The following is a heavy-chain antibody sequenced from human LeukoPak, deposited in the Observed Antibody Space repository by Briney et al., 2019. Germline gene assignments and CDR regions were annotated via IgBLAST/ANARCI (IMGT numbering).Heavy chain of an antibody. J-gene: IGHJ4*02. D-gene: IGHD3-9*01. CDR3: AKDYARGGVYDILTGDIDY. CDR2: ISWNSGSI. CDR1: GFTFDDYA. V-gene: IGHV3-9*01. Sequence: GRSLRLSCAASGFTFDDYAMHWVRQAPGKGLEWVSGISWNSGSIGYADSVKGRFTVSRDNAKNSLYLQMNSLRAEDTALYYRAKDYARGGVYDILTGDIDYWGQGTLVTVSS.